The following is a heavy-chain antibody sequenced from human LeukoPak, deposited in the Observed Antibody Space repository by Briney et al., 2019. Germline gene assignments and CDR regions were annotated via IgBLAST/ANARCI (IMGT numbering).Heavy chain of an antibody. Sequence: GGSLRLSCAASGFTFSSYAMSWVRQAPGKGLEWVSAISGSGGSTYYADSVKGRFTISRDNSKSTLYLQMNSLRAEDTAVYYCARDNQKNSYGILYYYYGMDVWGQGTTVTVSS. D-gene: IGHD5-18*01. CDR3: ARDNQKNSYGILYYYYGMDV. CDR1: GFTFSSYA. CDR2: ISGSGGST. V-gene: IGHV3-23*01. J-gene: IGHJ6*02.